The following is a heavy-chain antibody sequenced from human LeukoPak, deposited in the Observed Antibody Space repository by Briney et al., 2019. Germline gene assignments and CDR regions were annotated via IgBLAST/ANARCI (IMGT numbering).Heavy chain of an antibody. Sequence: SETLSRTCTVSGASISSYYWSWIRQPPGKGLEWIGYIYYSGSTNYNPSLKSRVTISVDTSKNQFSLKPSSVTAADTAVYYCARLMWSSSDAFDIWGQGTMVTVSS. CDR3: ARLMWSSSDAFDI. CDR1: GASISSYY. V-gene: IGHV4-59*08. CDR2: IYYSGST. J-gene: IGHJ3*02. D-gene: IGHD1-26*01.